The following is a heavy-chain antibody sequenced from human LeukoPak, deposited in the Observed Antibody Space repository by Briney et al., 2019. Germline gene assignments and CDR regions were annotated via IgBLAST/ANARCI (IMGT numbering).Heavy chain of an antibody. CDR1: GGSLSGYY. CDR3: ARADDYGDPDGY. D-gene: IGHD4-17*01. V-gene: IGHV4-59*01. Sequence: SETLSLTCTVSGGSLSGYYWSWIRQPPGKGLEWIGYIYYSGSTNYNPSLKSRVTISVDTSKNQFSLKVSSVIAAVTAVYYCARADDYGDPDGYWGQGTLVTVSS. J-gene: IGHJ4*02. CDR2: IYYSGST.